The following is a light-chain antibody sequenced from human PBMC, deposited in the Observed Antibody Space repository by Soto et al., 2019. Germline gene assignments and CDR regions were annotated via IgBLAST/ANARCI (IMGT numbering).Light chain of an antibody. J-gene: IGKJ2*01. V-gene: IGKV3-11*01. Sequence: EIVLTQSPATLSLSPGERATLSCRASQSVSSYLAWYQQNPGQAPRLLIYDAANRATGIPARFSGSGSGTDFTLTISSLEPEDFAVYYCQQRSNWPPVYTFGQGTQLEIK. CDR2: DAA. CDR3: QQRSNWPPVYT. CDR1: QSVSSY.